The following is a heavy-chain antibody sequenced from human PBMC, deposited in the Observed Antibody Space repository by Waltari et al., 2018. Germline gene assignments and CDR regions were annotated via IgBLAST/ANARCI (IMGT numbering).Heavy chain of an antibody. CDR2: VHNAGSA. CDR1: GYSIGSGYN. CDR3: ARGPRVWDTILLGTSFDY. D-gene: IGHD3-16*01. J-gene: IGHJ4*02. V-gene: IGHV4-38-2*01. Sequence: QVQLQESGPGLVKPSETLSLICDVSGYSIGSGYNWGWIRQPPGKGLEWIGSVHNAGSAHYNPSLKSRVTISVGTARRQFSLRRDSVTAADTAIYYCARGPRVWDTILLGTSFDYWGQGTLVTVPS.